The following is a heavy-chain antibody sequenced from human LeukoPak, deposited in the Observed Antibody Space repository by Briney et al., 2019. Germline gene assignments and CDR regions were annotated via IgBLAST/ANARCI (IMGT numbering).Heavy chain of an antibody. V-gene: IGHV4-31*03. CDR3: ARVDGSSANYYFDY. CDR2: IYYSGST. Sequence: PSETLSLTCTVSGGSISSGGYYWSWIRQHPGKGLECIGYIYYSGSTYYNPSLKSRVTISVDTSKNQFSLKLSSVTAADTAVYYCARVDGSSANYYFDYWGQGTLVTVSS. CDR1: GGSISSGGYY. J-gene: IGHJ4*02. D-gene: IGHD6-6*01.